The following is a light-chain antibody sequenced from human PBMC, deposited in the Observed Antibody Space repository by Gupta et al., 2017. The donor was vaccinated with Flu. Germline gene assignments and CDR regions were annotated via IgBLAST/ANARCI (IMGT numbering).Light chain of an antibody. CDR2: GKS. J-gene: IGLJ3*02. V-gene: IGLV1-40*01. CDR1: SSNIGAGYD. Sequence: QAVLTQPPSGSGAPGHSGTIPCSGGSSNIGAGYDVNWYHQLPGTAPKLLIYGKSTRPSGVPDRFSGSKSGTSASLAITGLQAEDEADYYCQSYDSSLSGLVFGGGTKLTVL. CDR3: QSYDSSLSGLV.